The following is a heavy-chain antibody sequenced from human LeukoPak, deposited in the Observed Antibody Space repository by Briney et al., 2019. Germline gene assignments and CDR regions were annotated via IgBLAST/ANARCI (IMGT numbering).Heavy chain of an antibody. D-gene: IGHD1-26*01. CDR1: GFDFKYYG. CDR2: ISPSGDTT. CDR3: AKTMGRIDHDY. Sequence: GGSLRLSCVASGFDFKYYGMTWVRQAPGKGLEWVSGISPSGDTTYYADSVKGRFTISRDNFKNTLYLQMNSLRVDDTAVYYCAKTMGRIDHDYWGQGTLVTVSS. J-gene: IGHJ4*02. V-gene: IGHV3-23*01.